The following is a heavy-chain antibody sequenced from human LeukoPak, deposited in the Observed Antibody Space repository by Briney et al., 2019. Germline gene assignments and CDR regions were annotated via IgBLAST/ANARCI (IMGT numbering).Heavy chain of an antibody. Sequence: ASVKVSCKASGYTFTGYYMHWVRQAPGQGLEWMGWIYPNSGGTNYAQKFQGRVTMTRDTSISTAYMELSRLRSDDTAVYYCARWDTAMPSLDYWGQGTLVTVSS. J-gene: IGHJ4*02. CDR2: IYPNSGGT. V-gene: IGHV1-2*02. CDR1: GYTFTGYY. CDR3: ARWDTAMPSLDY. D-gene: IGHD5-18*01.